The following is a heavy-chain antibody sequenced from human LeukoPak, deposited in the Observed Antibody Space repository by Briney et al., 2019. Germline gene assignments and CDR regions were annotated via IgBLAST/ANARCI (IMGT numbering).Heavy chain of an antibody. CDR2: INSDGSST. CDR3: AGERYSTDWYVFDY. V-gene: IGHV3-74*01. J-gene: IGHJ4*02. D-gene: IGHD6-19*01. CDR1: GFIFSSYW. Sequence: GGSLRLSCAASGFIFSSYWMHWVRQAPGKGLVWVSRINSDGSSTIYADSVKGRFTISRDNAKNTLYLQMNSLRAEDTAVYYCAGERYSTDWYVFDYWGQGTLVTVSS.